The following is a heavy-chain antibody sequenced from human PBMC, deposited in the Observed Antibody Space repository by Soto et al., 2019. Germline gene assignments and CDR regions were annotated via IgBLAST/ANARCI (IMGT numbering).Heavy chain of an antibody. CDR2: IKSKTDGGTT. V-gene: IGHV3-15*07. Sequence: LGGSLRLSCAASGFTFSNAWMNWVRQAPGKGLEWVGRIKSKTDGGTTDYAAPVKGRFTISRDDSKNTLYLQMNSLKTEDTAVYYCTTELYYGSGSYLIRTNYYYYGMDVWGQGTTVTVSS. J-gene: IGHJ6*02. CDR3: TTELYYGSGSYLIRTNYYYYGMDV. CDR1: GFTFSNAW. D-gene: IGHD3-10*01.